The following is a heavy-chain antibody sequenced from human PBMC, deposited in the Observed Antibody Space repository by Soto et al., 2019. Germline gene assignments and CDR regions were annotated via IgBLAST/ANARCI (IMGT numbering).Heavy chain of an antibody. CDR2: INPKSGGT. CDR3: AREGYGGTFDY. Sequence: QVQLVQSGAEVKKPGASVKVSCKASGYTFTGYYMHWVRQAPGQGLEWMGWINPKSGGTNYAQKFQGRVTMTRDTSISTAYMELSRLRYDDTAVYYCAREGYGGTFDYWGQGTLVTVSS. V-gene: IGHV1-2*02. J-gene: IGHJ4*02. D-gene: IGHD3-16*01. CDR1: GYTFTGYY.